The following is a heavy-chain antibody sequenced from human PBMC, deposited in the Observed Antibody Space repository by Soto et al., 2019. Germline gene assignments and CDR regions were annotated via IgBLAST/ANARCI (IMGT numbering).Heavy chain of an antibody. CDR3: ARPMVVTAIPPLDV. V-gene: IGHV3-23*01. Sequence: GGSLRLSCAASGFTFTNYAMSWVRQAPGRGLEWVSVVSGSGGSTYYADSVKGRFTISRDNSKNTLYLQMNSLRAEDTAVYYCARPMVVTAIPPLDVWGQGTTVTVSS. CDR2: VSGSGGST. CDR1: GFTFTNYA. D-gene: IGHD2-21*02. J-gene: IGHJ6*02.